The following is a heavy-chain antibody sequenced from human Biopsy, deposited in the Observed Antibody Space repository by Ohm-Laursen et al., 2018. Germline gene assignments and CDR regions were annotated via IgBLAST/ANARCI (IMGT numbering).Heavy chain of an antibody. CDR1: GYTFTGYY. V-gene: IGHV1-8*02. J-gene: IGHJ6*02. CDR2: INPNSGNT. Sequence: SVKVSCKASGYTFTGYYLHWVRQAPGQGLEWMGWINPNSGNTGFAQKFQGRITMTRSTSITTAYMELTNLRSEDTAVYYCAREGAFGDTDAYYGLDAWGLGTTVTVSS. CDR3: AREGAFGDTDAYYGLDA. D-gene: IGHD3-16*01.